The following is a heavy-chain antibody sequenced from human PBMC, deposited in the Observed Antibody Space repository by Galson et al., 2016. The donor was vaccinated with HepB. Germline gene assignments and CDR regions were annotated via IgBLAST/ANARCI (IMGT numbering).Heavy chain of an antibody. Sequence: LSLTCAVSGYSISSDYYWGWIRQPPGKGLGWIASVYQSENTYYSPSLKSRVTISGDTSKNQFTLNLSSVTAADTAVYYCARHQYYYDSSGYYFDYWGQGTLVTVSS. V-gene: IGHV4-38-2*01. CDR3: ARHQYYYDSSGYYFDY. D-gene: IGHD3-22*01. CDR2: VYQSENT. CDR1: GYSISSDYY. J-gene: IGHJ4*02.